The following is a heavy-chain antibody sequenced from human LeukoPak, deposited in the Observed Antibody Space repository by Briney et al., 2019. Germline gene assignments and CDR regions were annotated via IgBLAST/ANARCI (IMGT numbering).Heavy chain of an antibody. V-gene: IGHV1-2*02. D-gene: IGHD4-17*01. Sequence: ASVKVSCKASGYTFTAYYMHWVRQAPGQGFEWIGWINPNSGGTNYAQKFQGRVTMTRDTSISTAYMELSRLRSDDTAVYYCARVSDYGDYVSGFDYWGQGTLVTVSS. CDR2: INPNSGGT. J-gene: IGHJ4*02. CDR3: ARVSDYGDYVSGFDY. CDR1: GYTFTAYY.